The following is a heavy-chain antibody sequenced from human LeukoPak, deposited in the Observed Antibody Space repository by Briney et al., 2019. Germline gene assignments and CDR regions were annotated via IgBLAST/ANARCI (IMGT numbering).Heavy chain of an antibody. CDR2: IVGSGYST. D-gene: IGHD6-13*01. CDR1: GFTFGSYA. CDR3: ARGTRYSSSWYDY. V-gene: IGHV3-23*01. J-gene: IGHJ4*02. Sequence: QPGGSLRLSCAASGFTFGSYAMTWVRQAPGKGLDWVSAIVGSGYSTYYAASVKGRFTISRDNSKNTVYLQMDSLRAEDTAVYYCARGTRYSSSWYDYWGQGTLVTVSS.